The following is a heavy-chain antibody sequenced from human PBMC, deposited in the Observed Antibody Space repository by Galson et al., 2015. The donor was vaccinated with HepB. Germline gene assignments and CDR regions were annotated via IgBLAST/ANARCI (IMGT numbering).Heavy chain of an antibody. CDR2: IKTKTDGETT. Sequence: SLRLSCAASEFTFSNAYMSWVRQAPGKGLEWVGHIKTKTDGETTDYAAPVKGRFTISRDDSNNMLYLQMDSLKTEDTAVYYCATLGRDYAVVPWGQGTLVTVSS. J-gene: IGHJ5*02. CDR1: EFTFSNAY. CDR3: ATLGRDYAVVP. V-gene: IGHV3-15*01. D-gene: IGHD4-17*01.